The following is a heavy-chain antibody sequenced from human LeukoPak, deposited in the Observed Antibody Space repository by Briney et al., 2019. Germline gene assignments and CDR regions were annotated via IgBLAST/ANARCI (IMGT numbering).Heavy chain of an antibody. CDR3: ARGVTGSLSGLYGLDV. J-gene: IGHJ6*02. CDR1: GLTFSNYW. Sequence: GGSLRLSCAASGLTFSNYWMHWVRQAPGKGLVWVSRIHSEGRSTNYADSVKGRFTISRDNAKNTLYLQMNSLRVEDTAVYYCARGVTGSLSGLYGLDVWGQGTTVTASS. CDR2: IHSEGRST. V-gene: IGHV3-74*01. D-gene: IGHD1-20*01.